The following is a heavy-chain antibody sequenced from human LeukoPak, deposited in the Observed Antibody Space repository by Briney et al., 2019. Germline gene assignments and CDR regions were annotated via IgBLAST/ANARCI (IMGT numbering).Heavy chain of an antibody. CDR2: INHSGST. V-gene: IGHV4-34*01. D-gene: IGHD2-21*01. CDR1: GGSFSGYY. Sequence: QASETLSLTCAVYGGSFSGYYWSWIRQPPGKGLEWIGEINHSGSTNYNPSLKSRVTISVDTSKNQFSLKLSSVTAADTAVYYCARGGLTLWGQGTLVTVSS. J-gene: IGHJ4*02. CDR3: ARGGLTL.